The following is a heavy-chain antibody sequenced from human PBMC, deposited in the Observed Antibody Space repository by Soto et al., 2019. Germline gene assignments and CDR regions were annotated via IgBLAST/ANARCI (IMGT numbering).Heavy chain of an antibody. J-gene: IGHJ4*02. CDR1: GGSFKSGSYS. D-gene: IGHD3-3*01. CDR3: ARDFAYFDS. CDR2: VYHTGRT. V-gene: IGHV4-61*01. Sequence: QVQLQESGPGLVKPSETLSLTCTVSGGSFKSGSYSWSWIRQPPGQGLEWIGYVYHTGRTSYNPSLKSRVSISMETSKNQFSLNLDYVTAADTAVYFCARDFAYFDSWGQGTLVTVSS.